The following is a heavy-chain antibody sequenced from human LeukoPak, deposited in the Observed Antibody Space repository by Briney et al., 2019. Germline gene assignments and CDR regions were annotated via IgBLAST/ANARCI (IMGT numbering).Heavy chain of an antibody. CDR1: GFTFSSYA. CDR3: ARDRGIAARLFDY. Sequence: GGSLRLSCAASGFTFSSYAMHWVRQAPGKGLEWVAVISYDGSNKYYADSVKGRFTISRDNSKNTLYLQMNNLRAEDTAVYYCARDRGIAARLFDYWGQGTLVTVSS. CDR2: ISYDGSNK. D-gene: IGHD6-6*01. V-gene: IGHV3-30*04. J-gene: IGHJ4*02.